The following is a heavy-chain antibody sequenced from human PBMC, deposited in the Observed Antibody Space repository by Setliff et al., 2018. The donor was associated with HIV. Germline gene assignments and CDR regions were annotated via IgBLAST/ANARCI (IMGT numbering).Heavy chain of an antibody. V-gene: IGHV4-39*01. D-gene: IGHD6-13*01. CDR1: RHSITSGHFY. Sequence: SETLSLTCTVFRHSITSGHFYWGWIRQAPGKGLEWIGNILDGRVTFFNPSLRGRVTISVDTSKNQFSLKLSSVTAADTAVYYCARPSSSSWHPGRFDYWGQGTLVTVSS. CDR2: ILDGRVT. J-gene: IGHJ4*02. CDR3: ARPSSSSWHPGRFDY.